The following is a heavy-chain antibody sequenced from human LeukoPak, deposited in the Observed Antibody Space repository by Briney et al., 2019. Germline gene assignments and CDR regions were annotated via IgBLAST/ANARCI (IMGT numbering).Heavy chain of an antibody. CDR3: ARGPLWFGELSHFDY. CDR1: GGTFSSYA. D-gene: IGHD3-10*01. Sequence: SVKVSCKASGGTFSSYAISWVRQAPGQGLEWMGGIIPMFGTAKYAQKFQGRVTITADKSTSTAYMELSSLRSEDTAVYYCARGPLWFGELSHFDYWGQGTLVTVSS. V-gene: IGHV1-69*06. CDR2: IIPMFGTA. J-gene: IGHJ4*02.